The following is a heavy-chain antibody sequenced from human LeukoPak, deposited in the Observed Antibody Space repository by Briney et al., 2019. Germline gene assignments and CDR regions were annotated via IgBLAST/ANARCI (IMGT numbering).Heavy chain of an antibody. V-gene: IGHV3-23*01. CDR3: AKDRDTRVRGVSMGFDY. CDR1: GFTFSSYA. J-gene: IGHJ4*02. Sequence: GGSLRLSCAASGFTFSSYAMSWVRQAPGKGLEWVSAISGSGGSTYYADSVKGRFTISRDNSKNTLYLQMNSLRAEDTAVYYCAKDRDTRVRGVSMGFDYWAREPWSPSPQ. D-gene: IGHD3-10*01. CDR2: ISGSGGST.